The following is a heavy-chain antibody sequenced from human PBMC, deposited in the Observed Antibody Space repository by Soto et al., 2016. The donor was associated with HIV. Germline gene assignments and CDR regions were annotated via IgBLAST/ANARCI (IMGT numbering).Heavy chain of an antibody. CDR2: MNPKNGGT. D-gene: IGHD3-22*01. J-gene: IGHJ4*02. CDR3: VPSASDYFYFDY. Sequence: QVQLVQSGAEVKTPGASVKVSCKTSGYIFTGYYMHWVRQAPGQRLEWTGWMNPKNGGTNYAQKFQGRVTMTRDTSISTAYIELSSLRSDDTAVYYCVPSASDYFYFDYWGQGTLVTVSS. V-gene: IGHV1-2*02. CDR1: GYIFTGYY.